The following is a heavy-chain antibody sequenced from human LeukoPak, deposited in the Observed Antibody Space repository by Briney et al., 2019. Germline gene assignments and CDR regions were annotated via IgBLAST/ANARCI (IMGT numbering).Heavy chain of an antibody. V-gene: IGHV1-24*01. CDR1: GYTLTELS. D-gene: IGHD6-19*01. CDR3: ATGKVAVAGLHYYYYGMDV. J-gene: IGHJ6*02. Sequence: GASVKVSCKVSGYTLTELSMHWVRQAPGKGLEWMGGFDPEGGETIYAQKFQGRVTMTEDTSTDTAYMELSSLRSEDTAVYYCATGKVAVAGLHYYYYGMDVWGQGTTVTVSS. CDR2: FDPEGGET.